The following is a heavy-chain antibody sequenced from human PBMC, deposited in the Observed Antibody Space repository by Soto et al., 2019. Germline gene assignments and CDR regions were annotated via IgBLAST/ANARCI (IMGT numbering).Heavy chain of an antibody. V-gene: IGHV4-39*01. Sequence: PSETLSLTCTVSGGSVSNSNYYWGWIRQSPGKGLECIGSVYYRGRSYSTPSVKSRVTISVDTSKNQFSLNLNSVTASETAVYNCVSQRTSVLPQAYFDYWGPGALVTVSS. CDR3: VSQRTSVLPQAYFDY. CDR2: VYYRGRS. CDR1: GGSVSNSNYY. J-gene: IGHJ4*02. D-gene: IGHD2-8*01.